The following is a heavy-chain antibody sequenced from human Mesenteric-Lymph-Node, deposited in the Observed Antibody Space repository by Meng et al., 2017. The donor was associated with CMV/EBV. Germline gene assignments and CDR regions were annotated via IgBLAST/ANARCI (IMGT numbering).Heavy chain of an antibody. CDR1: GFTFSSYS. V-gene: IGHV3-21*01. CDR3: ARDLVAVVVPAAIRGGYYYGMDV. Sequence: GESLKISCAASGFTFSSYSMNWVRQAPGKGLEWVSSISSSSSYIYYADSVKGRFTISRDNAKNSLYLQMNSLRAEDTAVYYCARDLVAVVVPAAIRGGYYYGMDVWGQGTTVTVSS. J-gene: IGHJ6*02. D-gene: IGHD2-2*02. CDR2: ISSSSSYI.